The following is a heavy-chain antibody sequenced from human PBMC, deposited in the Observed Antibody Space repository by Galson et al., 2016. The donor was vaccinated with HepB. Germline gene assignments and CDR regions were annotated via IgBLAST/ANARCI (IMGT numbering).Heavy chain of an antibody. CDR1: GVSFNHAW. CDR3: ATQYYNVLTGLYSYAFDV. V-gene: IGHV3-15*01. J-gene: IGHJ3*01. CDR2: FKVKTYGPTT. D-gene: IGHD3-9*01. Sequence: SLRLSCAVSGVSFNHAWMSWVRQAPGKGLEWLGRFKVKTYGPTTDYSEAVEGRFTISGDGSQSTLYLQMNSLTSEDTAVYYCATQYYNVLTGLYSYAFDVWGLGTMVTVSA.